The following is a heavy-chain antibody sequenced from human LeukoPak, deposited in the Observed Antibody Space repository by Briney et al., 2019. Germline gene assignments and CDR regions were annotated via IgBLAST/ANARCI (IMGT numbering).Heavy chain of an antibody. V-gene: IGHV4-39*07. Sequence: PSETLSLTCTVSGGSISSSSYYWGWIRQPPGKGLEWIGSIYYSGSTYYNPSLKSRVTISVDTSKNQFSLKLSSVTAADTAVYYCARGTMVRGVILVVLLTRIAFDIWGQGTMVTVSS. CDR3: ARGTMVRGVILVVLLTRIAFDI. J-gene: IGHJ3*02. CDR2: IYYSGST. CDR1: GGSISSSSYY. D-gene: IGHD3-10*01.